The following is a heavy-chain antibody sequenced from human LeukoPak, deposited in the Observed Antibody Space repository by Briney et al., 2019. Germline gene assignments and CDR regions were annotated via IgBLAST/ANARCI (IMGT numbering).Heavy chain of an antibody. CDR1: GFTFDDHG. Sequence: PGGSLRLSCAASGFTFDDHGMSWVRQAPGKGLEWVSGIKWDGGRTGYADSVKGRFTISRDNAKNSVYLQMNSLRAEDTALCYCARGSGSSWYFYFDYWGQGTLVTVSS. CDR3: ARGSGSSWYFYFDY. D-gene: IGHD6-13*01. J-gene: IGHJ4*02. CDR2: IKWDGGRT. V-gene: IGHV3-20*04.